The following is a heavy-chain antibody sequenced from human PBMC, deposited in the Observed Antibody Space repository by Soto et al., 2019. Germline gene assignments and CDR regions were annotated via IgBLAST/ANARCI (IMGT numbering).Heavy chain of an antibody. CDR3: AGDSTDGDFVDAFDV. Sequence: ELQLVESGGGLVQPGGSLRLSCAASGFSVSINYVNWVRQAPGKGLEWVSVIDSGGTTHYADSVKGRFTISRDTSKNTLYLQMNSLRVEDTAVYYCAGDSTDGDFVDAFDVWGQGTMVTVSS. V-gene: IGHV3-66*01. J-gene: IGHJ3*01. CDR2: IDSGGTT. CDR1: GFSVSINY. D-gene: IGHD4-17*01.